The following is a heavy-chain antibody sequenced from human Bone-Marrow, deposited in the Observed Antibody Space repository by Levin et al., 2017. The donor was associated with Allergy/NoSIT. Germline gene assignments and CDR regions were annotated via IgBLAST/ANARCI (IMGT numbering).Heavy chain of an antibody. CDR1: GFTFDDYA. CDR2: ISWNSGSI. V-gene: IGHV3-9*01. CDR3: AKDIVVVPAAKPAEYYYYYGMDV. Sequence: PGGSLRLSCAASGFTFDDYAMHWVRQAPGKGLEWVSGISWNSGSIGYADSVKGRFTISRDNAKNSLYLQMNSLRAEDTALYYCAKDIVVVPAAKPAEYYYYYGMDVWGQGTTVTVSS. D-gene: IGHD2-2*02. J-gene: IGHJ6*02.